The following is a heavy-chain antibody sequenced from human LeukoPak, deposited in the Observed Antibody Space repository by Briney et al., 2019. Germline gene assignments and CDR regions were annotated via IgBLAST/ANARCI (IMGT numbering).Heavy chain of an antibody. D-gene: IGHD1-1*01. CDR2: MYYSGST. CDR3: ARAPNWKHFDY. J-gene: IGHJ4*02. CDR1: GGSISSGSYY. Sequence: SETLSLTCTVSGGSISSGSYYWSWIRQPPGKGLEWIGYMYYSGSTNYNPSTNYNPSLKSRVTISVDTSKNQFSLKLSSVTAADTAVYYCARAPNWKHFDYWGQGTLVTVSS. V-gene: IGHV4-61*01.